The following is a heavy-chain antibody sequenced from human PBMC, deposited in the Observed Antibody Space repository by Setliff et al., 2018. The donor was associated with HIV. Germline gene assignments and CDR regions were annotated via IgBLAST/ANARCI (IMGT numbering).Heavy chain of an antibody. J-gene: IGHJ6*03. V-gene: IGHV4-34*01. CDR3: ARAQCYYGSVDYYYMDV. CDR2: INHSGST. Sequence: ETLSLTCAVYGGSFSGYYWSWIRQPPGKGLEWIGEINHSGSTKYNPSLKSRVNISVDTSKNQFSLKLSSVTAADTAVYYCARAQCYYGSVDYYYMDVWGKGTTVTVSS. D-gene: IGHD3-10*01. CDR1: GGSFSGYY.